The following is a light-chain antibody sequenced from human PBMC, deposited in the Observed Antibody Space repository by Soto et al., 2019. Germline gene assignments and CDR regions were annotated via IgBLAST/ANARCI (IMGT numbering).Light chain of an antibody. Sequence: DIQVTQSPSSLSASVGDRVSITCRTSQTINNYLNWYRQKPGKVPEVLIYGASSLQRGVSSRFVGSASGTYFTLTISSLQPEDFATYYCQQVYDFPHTFGQGNKVE. CDR1: QTINNY. CDR2: GAS. J-gene: IGKJ2*01. CDR3: QQVYDFPHT. V-gene: IGKV1-39*01.